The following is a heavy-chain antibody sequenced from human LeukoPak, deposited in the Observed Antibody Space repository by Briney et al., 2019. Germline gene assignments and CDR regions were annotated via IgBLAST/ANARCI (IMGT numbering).Heavy chain of an antibody. D-gene: IGHD3-22*01. CDR2: ISNDGSNK. V-gene: IGHV3-30*18. CDR1: GFTFGNYG. J-gene: IGHJ5*02. CDR3: VKAGSGYYR. Sequence: HAGRSLRLSCAASGFTFGNYGMHWVRQAPGKGLEWVAVISNDGSNKYYVDSVKGRFTVSRDNSKNTLYLQMNNLRMEDTAVYYCVKAGSGYYRWGQGTLVTVSS.